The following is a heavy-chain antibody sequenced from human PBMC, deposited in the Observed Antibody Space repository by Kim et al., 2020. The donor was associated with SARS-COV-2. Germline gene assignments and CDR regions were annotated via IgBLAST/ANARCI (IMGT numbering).Heavy chain of an antibody. D-gene: IGHD6-19*01. CDR1: GFTFSSYA. Sequence: GGSLRLSCAASGFTFSSYAMHWVRQAPGKGLEWVAVISYDGSNKYYADSVKGRFTISRDNSKNTLYLQMNSLRAEDTAVYYCARDSIAVAYYFAYWGQGT. CDR2: ISYDGSNK. V-gene: IGHV3-30*04. J-gene: IGHJ4*02. CDR3: ARDSIAVAYYFAY.